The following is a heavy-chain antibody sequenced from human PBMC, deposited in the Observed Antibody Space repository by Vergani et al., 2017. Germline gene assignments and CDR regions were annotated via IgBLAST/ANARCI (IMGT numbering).Heavy chain of an antibody. CDR3: ARVYGSQPIVGRGYYYYMDV. D-gene: IGHD2-15*01. CDR2: IYHSGST. CDR1: GGSISSGGYS. V-gene: IGHV4-30-2*01. J-gene: IGHJ6*03. Sequence: QLQLQESGSGLVKPSQTLSLTCAVSGGSISSGGYSWSWIRQPPGKGLAWIGYIYHSGSTYYNPSLKSRVTISVDRSKNQFSLKLSSVTAADTAVYYCARVYGSQPIVGRGYYYYMDVWGKGTTVTVSS.